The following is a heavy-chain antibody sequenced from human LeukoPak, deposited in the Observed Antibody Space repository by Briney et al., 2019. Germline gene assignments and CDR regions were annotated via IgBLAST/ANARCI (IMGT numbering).Heavy chain of an antibody. J-gene: IGHJ6*03. D-gene: IGHD3-22*01. CDR3: ARRSYDSSGYYYYYYYYMDV. CDR1: GGSISGYY. Sequence: SETLSLTCTVSGGSISGYYWSWIRQPPGKGLEWIGFIYYRGSTNYNPSLKSRVTISVDTSKNQFSLKLSSVTAADTAVYYCARRSYDSSGYYYYYYYYMDVWGKGTTVTVSS. V-gene: IGHV4-59*12. CDR2: IYYRGST.